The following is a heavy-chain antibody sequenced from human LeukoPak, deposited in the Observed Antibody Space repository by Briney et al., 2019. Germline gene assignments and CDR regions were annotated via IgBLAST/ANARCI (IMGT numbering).Heavy chain of an antibody. CDR2: IYPGDSDT. CDR3: ARQKVAATRLNWFDP. V-gene: IGHV5-51*01. Sequence: PGESLKISCKGSGYSFTSYWIGWVRQMPGKGLEWMGIIYPGDSDTRYSPSFQGQVTIPADKSISTAYLQWSSLKASDTAMYYCARQKVAATRLNWFDPWGQGTLVTVSS. CDR1: GYSFTSYW. D-gene: IGHD2-15*01. J-gene: IGHJ5*02.